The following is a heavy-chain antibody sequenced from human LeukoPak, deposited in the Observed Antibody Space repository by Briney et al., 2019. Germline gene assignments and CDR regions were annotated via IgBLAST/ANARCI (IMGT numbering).Heavy chain of an antibody. D-gene: IGHD7-27*01. CDR1: GFTSSNYW. V-gene: IGHV3-53*01. Sequence: GGSLRLSCAASGFTSSNYWMSWVRQAPGKGLEWLSVIYNNGNIYYRDSVKGRFSISRDISKNTVYLQMSSLTVDDTAMYYCARASWGYDFDNWGQGTLVAVSS. CDR3: ARASWGYDFDN. J-gene: IGHJ4*02. CDR2: IYNNGNI.